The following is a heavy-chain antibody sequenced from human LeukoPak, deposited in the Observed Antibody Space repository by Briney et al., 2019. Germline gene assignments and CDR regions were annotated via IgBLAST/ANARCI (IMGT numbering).Heavy chain of an antibody. CDR2: IYYSGST. V-gene: IGHV4-39*01. CDR3: ARHSGPPYYFDY. D-gene: IGHD3-10*01. J-gene: IGHJ4*02. CDR1: GGSISSSSYY. Sequence: PSETLSLTCTVSGGSISSSSYYWGWIRQPPGKGLEWIGSIYYSGSTYYNPSLKSRVTISVDTSKNQFSLKLSSVTAADTAVYYCARHSGPPYYFDYWGRGTLVTVSS.